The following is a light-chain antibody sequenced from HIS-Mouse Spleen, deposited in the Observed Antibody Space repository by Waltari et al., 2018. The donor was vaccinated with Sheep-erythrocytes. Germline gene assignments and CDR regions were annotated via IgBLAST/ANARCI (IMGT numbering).Light chain of an antibody. Sequence: QSALTQPASVSGSPGQSITISCTGTSSDVGSYNLVSWYQQPPGKAPKLMIYEGSKRPSGVSNRFSGSKSGTSASLAITGLQAEDEADYYCQSYDSSLSGSVFGGGTKLTVL. CDR2: EGS. J-gene: IGLJ2*01. V-gene: IGLV2-14*02. CDR3: QSYDSSLSGSV. CDR1: SSDVGSYNL.